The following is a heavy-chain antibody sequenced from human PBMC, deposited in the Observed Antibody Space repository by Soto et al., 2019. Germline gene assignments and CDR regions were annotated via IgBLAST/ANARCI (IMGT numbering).Heavy chain of an antibody. D-gene: IGHD6-6*01. CDR3: ARDPAAPWLGSYYYYGMDV. CDR2: ISYDGSNK. CDR1: GFTFSSYA. V-gene: IGHV3-30-3*01. J-gene: IGHJ6*02. Sequence: QVQLVESGGGVVQPGRSLRLSCAASGFTFSSYAMHWVRQAPGKGLEWVAVISYDGSNKYYADSVKGRFTISRDNSKNTLYLQMNSLRAEDTAVYYCARDPAAPWLGSYYYYGMDVWGQGTTVTVS.